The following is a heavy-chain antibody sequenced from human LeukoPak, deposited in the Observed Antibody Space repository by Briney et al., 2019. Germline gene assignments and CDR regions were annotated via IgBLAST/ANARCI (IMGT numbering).Heavy chain of an antibody. Sequence: PSETLSLTCAVYGGSFSGYYWSWIRQPPGKGLEWIGEINHSGSTNYNPSLKSRVTISVDTSKNQFSLKLSSVTAADTAVYYCARGYGGNSYGYWGQGTLVTVSS. D-gene: IGHD4-23*01. CDR2: INHSGST. V-gene: IGHV4-34*01. J-gene: IGHJ4*02. CDR1: GGSFSGYY. CDR3: ARGYGGNSYGY.